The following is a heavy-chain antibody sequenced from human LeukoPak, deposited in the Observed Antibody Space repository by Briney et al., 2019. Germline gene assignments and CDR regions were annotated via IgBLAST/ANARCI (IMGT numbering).Heavy chain of an antibody. Sequence: GGSLRLSCAASGFAFSSYAMSWVRQAPGKGLEWVSAISGSGGSTYYADSVKGRFTISRDNSKNTLYLQMNSLRAEDTAVYYCAKPLYYYDSSGPYQGFDYWGQGTLVTVSS. CDR1: GFAFSSYA. D-gene: IGHD3-22*01. J-gene: IGHJ4*02. CDR3: AKPLYYYDSSGPYQGFDY. CDR2: ISGSGGST. V-gene: IGHV3-23*01.